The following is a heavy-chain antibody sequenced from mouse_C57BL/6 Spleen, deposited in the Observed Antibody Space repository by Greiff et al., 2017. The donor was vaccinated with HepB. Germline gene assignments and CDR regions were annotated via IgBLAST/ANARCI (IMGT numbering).Heavy chain of an antibody. D-gene: IGHD1-1*01. CDR1: GYTFTSYW. Sequence: VQLQQPGAEVVKPGASVKLSCKASGYTFTSYWMHWVKQRPGRGLEWIGRIDPNSGGTKYNEKFKSKATLTVDKPSSTAYMQLSSLTSEDSAVYYCARSTVVATRDWYFDVWGTGTTVTVSS. CDR2: IDPNSGGT. V-gene: IGHV1-72*01. CDR3: ARSTVVATRDWYFDV. J-gene: IGHJ1*03.